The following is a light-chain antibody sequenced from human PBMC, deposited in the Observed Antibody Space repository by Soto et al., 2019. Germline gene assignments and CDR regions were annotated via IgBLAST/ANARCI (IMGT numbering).Light chain of an antibody. CDR3: QQYYSYPMT. CDR1: QGISSS. CDR2: AAS. V-gene: IGKV1-8*01. J-gene: IGKJ5*01. Sequence: AIRMTQSPSSLSASTGDRVTITCRASQGISSSLAWYQQKPGEAPKLLIYAASILQSGVPSRFSGSGSGTDFTLTISFLQSDNLGTHYCQQYYSYPMTFGQGTRLQIK.